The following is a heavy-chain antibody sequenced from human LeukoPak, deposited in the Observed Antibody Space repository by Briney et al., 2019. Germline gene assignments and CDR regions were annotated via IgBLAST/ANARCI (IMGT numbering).Heavy chain of an antibody. V-gene: IGHV3-11*04. J-gene: IGHJ4*02. Sequence: GGSLRLSCAASGFTFSDYYMTWVRQAPGKGLEWVSYISSSGSDIYYADSVKGRFTISRDNAKNSLYLHMNSLRAEDRAVYYCARDYGGSSPFDYWGQGTLVTVSS. D-gene: IGHD4-23*01. CDR2: ISSSGSDI. CDR3: ARDYGGSSPFDY. CDR1: GFTFSDYY.